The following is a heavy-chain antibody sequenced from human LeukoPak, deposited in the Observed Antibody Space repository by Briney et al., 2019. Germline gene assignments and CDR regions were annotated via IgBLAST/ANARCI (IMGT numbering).Heavy chain of an antibody. J-gene: IGHJ4*02. D-gene: IGHD6-6*01. CDR3: ARDHRFIPALKDF. CDR2: IKQDGNER. CDR1: GFTFRSYC. V-gene: IGHV3-7*01. Sequence: GGSLRLSCAASGFTFRSYCMSWVRQAPGKGLEWVANIKQDGNERYYLDSVKGRFSISRDNANNSLNLQMNSLRAEDTAVYYCARDHRFIPALKDFWGQGTLVALSS.